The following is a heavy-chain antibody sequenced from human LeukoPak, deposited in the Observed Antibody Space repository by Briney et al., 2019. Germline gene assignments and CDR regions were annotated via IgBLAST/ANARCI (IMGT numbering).Heavy chain of an antibody. J-gene: IGHJ6*03. Sequence: GGSLRLSCAASGFTFSSYGMHWVRQAPGKGLEWVAFIRYDGSNKYYADSVKGRFTISRDNSKNTLYLQMTSLRAEDTAVYYCAKDPVWNPSYYYYYMDVWGKGTMVTVSS. CDR3: AKDPVWNPSYYYYYMDV. CDR1: GFTFSSYG. CDR2: IRYDGSNK. V-gene: IGHV3-30*02. D-gene: IGHD1-1*01.